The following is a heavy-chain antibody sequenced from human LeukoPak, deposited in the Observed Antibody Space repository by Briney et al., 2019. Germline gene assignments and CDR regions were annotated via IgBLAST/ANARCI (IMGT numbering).Heavy chain of an antibody. Sequence: SETLSLTCTVSGGSISSYYWRWIRQPPGKGLEWIGYIYYSGSTNYNPSLKSRVTISVDTSKNQFSLELSSVTAADTAVYYCARVIPRYYGMDVWGQGTTVTVSS. D-gene: IGHD3-16*02. CDR1: GGSISSYY. CDR2: IYYSGST. J-gene: IGHJ6*02. V-gene: IGHV4-59*01. CDR3: ARVIPRYYGMDV.